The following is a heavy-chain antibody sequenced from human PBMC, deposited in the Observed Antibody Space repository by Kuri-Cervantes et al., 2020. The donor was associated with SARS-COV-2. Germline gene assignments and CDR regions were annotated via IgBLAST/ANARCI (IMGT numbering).Heavy chain of an antibody. Sequence: SETLSLTCTVSGGSISSYYWSWIRQPAGKGLEWIGRIYTSGSTNYNPSLKSRVTMSVDTSKNQFSLKLSSVTAADTAVYYCAREVVVPAATDYYYYYMDVWGKGTTVTVSS. CDR1: GGSISSYY. CDR3: AREVVVPAATDYYYYYMDV. V-gene: IGHV4-4*07. J-gene: IGHJ6*03. CDR2: IYTSGST. D-gene: IGHD2-2*01.